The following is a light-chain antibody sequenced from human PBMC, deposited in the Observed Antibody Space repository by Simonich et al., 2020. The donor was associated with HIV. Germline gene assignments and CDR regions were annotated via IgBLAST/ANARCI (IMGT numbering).Light chain of an antibody. CDR2: SAS. Sequence: EIVLTQSPATLSLSPGERATLSCRASQCVSSYLAWYQQKPGQAPRLLIYSASTRATGIPAKFSGSWSGTEFPLTISSMQSEDIAVYYCQQYNNRPLTFGGGTKVEIK. J-gene: IGKJ4*01. V-gene: IGKV3-15*01. CDR3: QQYNNRPLT. CDR1: QCVSSY.